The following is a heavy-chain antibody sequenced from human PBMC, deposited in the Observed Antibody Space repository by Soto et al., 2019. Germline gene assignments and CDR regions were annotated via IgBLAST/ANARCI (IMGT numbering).Heavy chain of an antibody. Sequence: QVPLVQSGAEVKKPGASVKVSCKASGYTFTSYGISWVRQAPGQGLEWMGWISAYNGNTNYAQKLQGRVTMTTDTSTSTAYMELRSLRSDDTDVYYCARDPEVLSGYYPSYGMDVWGQGTTVTVSS. CDR1: GYTFTSYG. D-gene: IGHD3-22*01. CDR2: ISAYNGNT. V-gene: IGHV1-18*04. J-gene: IGHJ6*02. CDR3: ARDPEVLSGYYPSYGMDV.